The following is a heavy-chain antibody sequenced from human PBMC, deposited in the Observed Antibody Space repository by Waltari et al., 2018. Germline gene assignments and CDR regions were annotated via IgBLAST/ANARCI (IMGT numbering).Heavy chain of an antibody. J-gene: IGHJ4*01. V-gene: IGHV1-2*04. CDR1: GYTFTGYY. CDR3: ALVQGSGKYYFDY. D-gene: IGHD3-10*01. CDR2: FNPNSGGT. Sequence: QVQLVQSGAEVKKPGASVKVSCKASGYTFTGYYMHWVRRAPGQGVEWMGWFNPNSGGTNYAQKFQGWVTMTRETSISTAYMELSRLGSDDTAVYYCALVQGSGKYYFDYWGHGTLVTVSS.